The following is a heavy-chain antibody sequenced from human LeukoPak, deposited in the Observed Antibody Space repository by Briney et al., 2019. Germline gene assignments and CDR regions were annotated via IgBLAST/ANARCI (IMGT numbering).Heavy chain of an antibody. Sequence: PSETLSLTCTVSGYSISSGYYWGWIRQPPGKGLEWIGSIYHSGSTYYNPSLKSRVTISVDTSKNQFSLKLSSVTAADTAVYYCARARRGTIFGVVIRYYMDVWGKGTTVTVSS. V-gene: IGHV4-38-2*02. CDR2: IYHSGST. D-gene: IGHD3-3*01. CDR3: ARARRGTIFGVVIRYYMDV. CDR1: GYSISSGYY. J-gene: IGHJ6*03.